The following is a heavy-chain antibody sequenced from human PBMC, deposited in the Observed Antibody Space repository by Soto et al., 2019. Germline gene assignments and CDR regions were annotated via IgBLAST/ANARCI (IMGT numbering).Heavy chain of an antibody. J-gene: IGHJ3*02. CDR3: ARDVGWYGDPDAFDI. CDR1: GFTFSSYG. D-gene: IGHD4-17*01. Sequence: GGSLRLSCAASGFTFSSYGMHWVRQAPGKGLEWAAVIWYDGSNKYYADSVKGRFTISRDNSKNTLYLQMNSLRAEDTAVYYCARDVGWYGDPDAFDIWGQGTMVTVSS. CDR2: IWYDGSNK. V-gene: IGHV3-33*01.